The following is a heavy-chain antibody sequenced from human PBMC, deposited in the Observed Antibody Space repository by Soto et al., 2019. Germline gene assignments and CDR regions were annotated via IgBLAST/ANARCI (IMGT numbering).Heavy chain of an antibody. D-gene: IGHD3-10*01. J-gene: IGHJ6*02. Sequence: GGSLRLSCVASGFTFSSYGMHWVRQAPGKGLEWLAIIRYDGSNKYYGDSVKGRFTISRDNSKNTLYLEMNSLRAEDTAVYYCARDRTYYGSGSKGMDFWGQGTTVTVSS. V-gene: IGHV3-30*02. CDR1: GFTFSSYG. CDR2: IRYDGSNK. CDR3: ARDRTYYGSGSKGMDF.